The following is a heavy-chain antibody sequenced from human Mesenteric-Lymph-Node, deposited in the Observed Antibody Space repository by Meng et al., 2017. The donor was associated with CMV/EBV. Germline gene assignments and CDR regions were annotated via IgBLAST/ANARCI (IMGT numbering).Heavy chain of an antibody. V-gene: IGHV1-2*02. CDR3: ARVDIVVVPDYGMDV. J-gene: IGHJ6*02. CDR2: INPDSGGT. Sequence: ASVKVSCKASGDTFTGYYMHWVRQAPGQGLEWMGWINPDSGGTNYPQKFQGRVTMTRDTSISTAYMELSRLRSDDTAVYYCARVDIVVVPDYGMDVWGQGTTVTVSS. CDR1: GDTFTGYY. D-gene: IGHD2-2*03.